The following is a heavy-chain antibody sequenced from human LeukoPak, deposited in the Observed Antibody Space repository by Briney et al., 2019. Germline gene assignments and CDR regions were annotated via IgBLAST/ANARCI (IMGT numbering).Heavy chain of an antibody. D-gene: IGHD2-2*01. CDR3: ARGGRDNVVVPAHGGDWFDA. CDR2: INHSGST. J-gene: IGHJ5*02. Sequence: PSETLSLTCAVYGGSFSGYYWSWIRQPPGKGLEWIGEINHSGSTNYNPSLKSRVTISVDTSKNQFSLKLSSVTAADTAVYFCARGGRDNVVVPAHGGDWFDAWGQGTLVTVSS. V-gene: IGHV4-34*01. CDR1: GGSFSGYY.